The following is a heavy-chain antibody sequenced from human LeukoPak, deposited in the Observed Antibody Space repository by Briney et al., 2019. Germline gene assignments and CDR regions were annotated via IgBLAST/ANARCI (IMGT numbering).Heavy chain of an antibody. Sequence: GASVKVSCKASGYTFTSYGISWVRQAPGQGLEWMGWISAYNGNTNYAQKLQGRVTMTTDTSTSTAYMELRSLRSDDTAVYYCARDHHYCSGGSRYSGGYYYMDVWGKGTTVTVSS. CDR3: ARDHHYCSGGSRYSGGYYYMDV. CDR1: GYTFTSYG. V-gene: IGHV1-18*01. J-gene: IGHJ6*03. CDR2: ISAYNGNT. D-gene: IGHD2-15*01.